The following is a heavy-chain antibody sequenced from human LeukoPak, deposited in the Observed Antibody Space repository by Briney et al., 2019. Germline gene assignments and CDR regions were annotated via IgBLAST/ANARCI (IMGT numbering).Heavy chain of an antibody. CDR2: ISGSISYSDT. J-gene: IGHJ6*03. D-gene: IGHD1-26*01. V-gene: IGHV4-39*07. CDR3: ARGELIVGATLTYYYYMDV. CDR1: GGSIRSSFY. Sequence: SETLSLTCSVSGGSIRSSFYWGWIRQPPGKGLEWIASISGSISYSDTYYNPSLKSRVTISVDSSKNQFSLKLSSVTAADTAVYYCARGELIVGATLTYYYYMDVWGKGTTVTISS.